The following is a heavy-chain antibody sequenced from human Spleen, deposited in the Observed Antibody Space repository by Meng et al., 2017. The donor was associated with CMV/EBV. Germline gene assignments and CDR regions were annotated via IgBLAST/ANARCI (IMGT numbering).Heavy chain of an antibody. D-gene: IGHD3-22*01. CDR2: IYYSGST. CDR1: GRYIRSVDYH. J-gene: IGHJ4*02. V-gene: IGHV4-30-4*08. Sequence: QRPELGPVRVKRSQSLSLTCTVSGRYIRSVDYHWSWIRQPPGTGLEWIGYIYYSGSTYYNPSLKTRVTISVDTSKNQFSLKLSSVTAADTAVYYCARESRVFYYYVSSAQIYFAYWGQGTLVTVSS. CDR3: ARESRVFYYYVSSAQIYFAY.